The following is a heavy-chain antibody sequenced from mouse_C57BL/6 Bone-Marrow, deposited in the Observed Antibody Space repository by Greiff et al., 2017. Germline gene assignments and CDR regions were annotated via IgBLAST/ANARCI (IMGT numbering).Heavy chain of an antibody. Sequence: QVQLQQPGAELVKPGASVKVSCKASGYTFTSYWMHWVKQRPGQGLEWIGRIHPSDSDTNYNQKFKGKATLTVDKSSSSAYMQLSSLTSEDSAVYCLASRGENLSGSWFAYWGQGTLVTVSA. CDR3: ASRGENLSGSWFAY. CDR1: GYTFTSYW. D-gene: IGHD1-1*01. CDR2: IHPSDSDT. V-gene: IGHV1-74*01. J-gene: IGHJ3*01.